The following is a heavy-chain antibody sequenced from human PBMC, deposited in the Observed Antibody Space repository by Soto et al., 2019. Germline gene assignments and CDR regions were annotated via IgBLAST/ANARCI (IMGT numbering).Heavy chain of an antibody. CDR3: ASPAPKHDXSGYYSLATDAFDI. D-gene: IGHD3-22*01. CDR1: GGTFSSYA. V-gene: IGHV1-69*13. CDR2: VIPIFGTA. J-gene: IGHJ3*02. Sequence: ASVKVSCKASGGTFSSYAISWVRQAPGQGLEWMGGVIPIFGTANYAQKFQGRVTITADESTSTAYMELSSLRSEDTAVYYCASPAPKHDXSGYYSLATDAFDIWGQGTMVTVSS.